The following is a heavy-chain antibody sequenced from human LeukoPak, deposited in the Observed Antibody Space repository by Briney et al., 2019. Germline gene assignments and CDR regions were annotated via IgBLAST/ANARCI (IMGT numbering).Heavy chain of an antibody. CDR1: GFIFSSYS. CDR3: ARNIHYYYYMDV. CDR2: ISSSSSTI. Sequence: PGGSLRLSCAASGFIFSSYSMNWVRQAPGKGLEWVSYISSSSSTIYYADSVKGRFTISRDNAKNSLYLQMNSLRAEDTAVYYCARNIHYYYYMDVWGKGTTVTVSS. J-gene: IGHJ6*03. D-gene: IGHD1/OR15-1a*01. V-gene: IGHV3-48*01.